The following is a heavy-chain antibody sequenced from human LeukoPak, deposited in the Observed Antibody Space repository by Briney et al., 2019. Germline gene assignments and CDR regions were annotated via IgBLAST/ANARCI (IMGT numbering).Heavy chain of an antibody. CDR2: IYPGDSDT. D-gene: IGHD6-6*01. CDR1: GYSFTSYW. Sequence: GESLKISCKGSGYSFTSYWIGWVRQMPGKGLEWMGIIYPGDSDTRYSPSFQGQVAISADKSISTAYLQWSSLKASDTAMYYCARRSSSSANWFDPWGQGTLVTVSS. J-gene: IGHJ5*02. V-gene: IGHV5-51*01. CDR3: ARRSSSSANWFDP.